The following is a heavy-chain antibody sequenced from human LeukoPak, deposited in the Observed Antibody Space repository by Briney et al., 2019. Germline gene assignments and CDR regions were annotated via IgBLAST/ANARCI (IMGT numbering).Heavy chain of an antibody. V-gene: IGHV4-39*07. CDR2: IHSSGNI. J-gene: IGHJ4*02. Sequence: PSETLSLTCTVSGDSISSSDYYWGWIRQPPGKGLEWIGSIHSSGNIYYNPSLKSRVTISLDTSNNQFSLRLFSVSAADTAVYYCARGRYNSKTDFDYWGQGTLVTVFS. CDR3: ARGRYNSKTDFDY. CDR1: GDSISSSDYY. D-gene: IGHD3-16*02.